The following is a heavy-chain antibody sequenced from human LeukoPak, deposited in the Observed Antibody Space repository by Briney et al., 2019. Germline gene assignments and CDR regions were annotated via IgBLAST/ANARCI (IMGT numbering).Heavy chain of an antibody. Sequence: NPSETLFLTCAVYGGSFSGYYWSWIRQPPGKGLEWIGYIYYSGSTNYNPSLKSRVTISVDTSKNQYSLKLSSVTAADTAVYYCARQSSSSSSYYYYYYMDVWGKGTTVTVSS. D-gene: IGHD6-6*01. J-gene: IGHJ6*03. CDR3: ARQSSSSSSYYYYYYMDV. CDR2: IYYSGST. CDR1: GGSFSGYY. V-gene: IGHV4-59*01.